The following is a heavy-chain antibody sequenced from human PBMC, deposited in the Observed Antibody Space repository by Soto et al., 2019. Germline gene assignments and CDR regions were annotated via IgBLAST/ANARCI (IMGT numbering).Heavy chain of an antibody. D-gene: IGHD5-12*01. V-gene: IGHV1-18*01. J-gene: IGHJ4*02. CDR1: GYTFASFS. Sequence: QVQLVQSGAEVKKPGASVKVSCTAYGYTFASFSISWVRQAPGQGLEWMGWISAYSGNTNYAQKVQDRVTMTTDTSTSTAYMELRSLRSDDTAVYYCAAIVATMREDYWGQGTRVTVSS. CDR3: AAIVATMREDY. CDR2: ISAYSGNT.